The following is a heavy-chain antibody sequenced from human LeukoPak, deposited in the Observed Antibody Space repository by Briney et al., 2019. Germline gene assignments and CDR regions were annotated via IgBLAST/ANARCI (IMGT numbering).Heavy chain of an antibody. Sequence: GGSLRLSCTTSGFTFGDYAMSWFRQAPGKGLEWVGFIRNKAFGGTEEYAASVKGRFTISRDDAKSIAYLQMNSLKTEDTGVYYCTREVGGYSLYWGQGTLVTVSS. CDR2: IRNKAFGGTE. CDR3: TREVGGYSLY. CDR1: GFTFGDYA. V-gene: IGHV3-49*03. D-gene: IGHD5-18*01. J-gene: IGHJ4*02.